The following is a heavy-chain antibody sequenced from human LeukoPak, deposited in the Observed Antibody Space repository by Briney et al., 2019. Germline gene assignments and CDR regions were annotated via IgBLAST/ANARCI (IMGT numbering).Heavy chain of an antibody. Sequence: GGSLRLSCAASGFTFSSYSMKWVRQAPGKGLEWVSSISSSGSLIYYADSVKGRFIISRDNGKNSLYLQMNSLRAEDTAVYYCATDAGHWFGPWGQGTLVTVSS. CDR1: GFTFSSYS. CDR2: ISSSGSLI. J-gene: IGHJ5*02. V-gene: IGHV3-21*01. CDR3: ATDAGHWFGP.